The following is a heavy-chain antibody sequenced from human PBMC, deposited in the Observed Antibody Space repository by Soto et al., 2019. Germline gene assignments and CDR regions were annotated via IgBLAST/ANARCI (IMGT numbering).Heavy chain of an antibody. CDR1: GYTFTGYQ. V-gene: IGHV1-2*02. J-gene: IGHJ4*01. Sequence: ASVEGSCKASGYTFTGYQIQWVRQAPGQGLEWMGWINPNTGSTDYVQKFEGRVTMTRNTSISTTYMELRRLTSDDTAIYYCARDLPIVGTTTWDYWGHGTLVTVSS. D-gene: IGHD1-26*01. CDR3: ARDLPIVGTTTWDY. CDR2: INPNTGST.